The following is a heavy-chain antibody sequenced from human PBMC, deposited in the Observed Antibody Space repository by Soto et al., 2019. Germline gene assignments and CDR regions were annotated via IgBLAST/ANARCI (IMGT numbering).Heavy chain of an antibody. D-gene: IGHD2-15*01. CDR3: ARDAGRVKDLDY. CDR2: INPSGGST. V-gene: IGHV1-46*01. Sequence: QVQLVQSGAEVKKPGASVKVSCKASGYTFTSYYMHWVRQAPGQGLEWMGIINPSGGSTSYAQKFQGRVTMTRDTTTSTVYMELSSLRSEDTAVYYCARDAGRVKDLDYWGQGTLVTVSS. J-gene: IGHJ4*02. CDR1: GYTFTSYY.